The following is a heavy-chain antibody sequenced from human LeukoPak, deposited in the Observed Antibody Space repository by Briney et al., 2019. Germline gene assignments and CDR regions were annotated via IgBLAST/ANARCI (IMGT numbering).Heavy chain of an antibody. J-gene: IGHJ4*02. CDR2: IINSGGNT. V-gene: IGHV3-23*01. Sequence: GGSLRLSCAASGFTFSSYAMSWVRQAPGKGLEWVSSIINSGGNTYYADSVKGRFTISRDNSKNTLYLQMYSLRAEDTAVYYCARLWGIAAAVNTRPPFDYWGQGTLVTVSS. CDR3: ARLWGIAAAVNTRPPFDY. D-gene: IGHD6-13*01. CDR1: GFTFSSYA.